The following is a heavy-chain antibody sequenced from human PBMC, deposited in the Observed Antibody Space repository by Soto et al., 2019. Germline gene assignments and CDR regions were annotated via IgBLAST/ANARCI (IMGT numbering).Heavy chain of an antibody. CDR1: GYGFTTYG. D-gene: IGHD1-1*01. J-gene: IGHJ4*02. CDR2: ISAHNGNT. Sequence: QVHLVQSGAEVKKPGASVKVSCKGSGYGFTTYGITWVRQAPGQGLEWMAWISAHNGNTDYAQNLQGRVTVARDTSTRPAYMELRSLRSDDTAVYYCARGRYGDYWGQGALVTVSS. CDR3: ARGRYGDY. V-gene: IGHV1-18*01.